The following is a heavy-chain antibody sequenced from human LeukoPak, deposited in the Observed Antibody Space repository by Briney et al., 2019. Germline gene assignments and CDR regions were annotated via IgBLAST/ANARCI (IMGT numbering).Heavy chain of an antibody. CDR3: ARESTRERPGC. J-gene: IGHJ4*02. CDR2: IDQDGSDE. CDR1: GFTLSDYW. V-gene: IGHV3-7*01. D-gene: IGHD1-1*01. Sequence: PGGSLRLSCAASGFTLSDYWMSWVRQAPGEGLEWVANIDQDGSDENYVDSVKGRFTISRDDAKNSLYLQMSSLRADDTAMYYCARESTRERPGCWGQGTLVTVSS.